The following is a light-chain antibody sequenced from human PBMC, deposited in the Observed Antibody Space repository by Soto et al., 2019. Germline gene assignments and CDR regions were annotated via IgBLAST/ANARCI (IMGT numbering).Light chain of an antibody. CDR1: NTDIGAYNS. CDR3: SSYTSSTTPDV. CDR2: DVS. V-gene: IGLV2-14*01. Sequence: QSALTQPASVSGSPGQSITISCTGTNTDIGAYNSVSWYQQHPGNAPNLIIYDVSNRFSGVSSRFSGSKSGNTASLTISGLQAEDETDYYCSSYTSSTTPDVFGTGTKLTVL. J-gene: IGLJ1*01.